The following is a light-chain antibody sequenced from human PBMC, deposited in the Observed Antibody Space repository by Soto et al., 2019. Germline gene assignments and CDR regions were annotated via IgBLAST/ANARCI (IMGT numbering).Light chain of an antibody. CDR3: QQANILPLT. V-gene: IGKV1-39*01. CDR2: GAS. J-gene: IGKJ4*01. CDR1: QSISTY. Sequence: DIQMTQYPSSLSASVGDRVTFTCRASQSISTYLNWYEKKPGKAPNLLIYGASNLQSGVPSRLRGSGYGTELTITITSMQNEDFETYYCQQANILPLTFGGGTKVDIK.